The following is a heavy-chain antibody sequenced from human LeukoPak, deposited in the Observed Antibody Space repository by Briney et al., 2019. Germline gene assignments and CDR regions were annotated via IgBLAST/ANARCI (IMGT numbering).Heavy chain of an antibody. V-gene: IGHV3-74*01. CDR1: GFSFSTYW. CDR2: INVDGSTT. Sequence: GGSLRLSCEASGFSFSTYWMQWVRQAPGKGLMWVSRINVDGSTTSYADSVKGRFTISRDNAKNTLYLQMNSLRAEDTAVYYCARGFRWFDPWGQGTLVTVSS. J-gene: IGHJ5*02. CDR3: ARGFRWFDP.